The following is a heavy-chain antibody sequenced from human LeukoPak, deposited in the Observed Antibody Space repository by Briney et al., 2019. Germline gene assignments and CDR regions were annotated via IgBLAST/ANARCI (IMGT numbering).Heavy chain of an antibody. CDR2: IYYSGST. V-gene: IGHV4-39*01. J-gene: IGHJ4*01. Sequence: PSETLSLTCTVSGDSISSSSYYWGQIWQPPGKGLEWIGSIYYSGSTYYNPSLKSRFTMSVDTSRNQFSLKLSSVTAADTAVYYCARHGGVGVIPDFDYWGPEPWSPSPQ. CDR1: GDSISSSSYY. CDR3: ARHGGVGVIPDFDY. D-gene: IGHD2-8*02.